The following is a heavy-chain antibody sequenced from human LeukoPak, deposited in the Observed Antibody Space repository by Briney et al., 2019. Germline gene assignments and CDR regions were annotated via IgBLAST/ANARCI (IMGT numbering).Heavy chain of an antibody. CDR2: INTDGSST. J-gene: IGHJ3*02. V-gene: IGHV3-74*01. D-gene: IGHD6-6*01. CDR1: GFTFSSYW. CDR3: AAARPGGDALDI. Sequence: GGSLRLSCAASGFTFSSYWMHWVRQAPGKGLVWVSRINTDGSSTSYADSVKGRLTISRDNAKNTLYLQMNSLRAEDTAVYYCAAARPGGDALDIWGQGTMVTVSS.